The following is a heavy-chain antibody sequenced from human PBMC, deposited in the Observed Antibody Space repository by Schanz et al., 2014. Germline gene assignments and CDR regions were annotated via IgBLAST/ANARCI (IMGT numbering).Heavy chain of an antibody. D-gene: IGHD7-27*01. CDR1: GFTFSSYS. CDR2: IRYDGSSK. Sequence: QVQLVESGGGVVQPGGSLRLSCAASGFTFSSYSMHWVRQAPGKGLEWVAFIRYDGSSKYYADSVRGRFTISRDNAKNSLYLQMNSLRDEDTAVYYCARDDAWAFDYGGHGTLVTVSS. V-gene: IGHV3-30*02. CDR3: ARDDAWAFDY. J-gene: IGHJ4*01.